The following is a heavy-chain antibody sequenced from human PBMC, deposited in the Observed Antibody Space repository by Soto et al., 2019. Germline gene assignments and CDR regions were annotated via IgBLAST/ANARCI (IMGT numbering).Heavy chain of an antibody. D-gene: IGHD6-13*01. CDR2: IIPIFGTA. Sequence: GASVKVSCKASGGTFSSYAISWVRQAPGQGLEWMGGIIPIFGTANYAQKFQGRVTITADESTSTAYMELSSLRSEDTAAYYCARATAAAAAGTNWFDPWGQGTLVTVS. CDR1: GGTFSSYA. V-gene: IGHV1-69*13. J-gene: IGHJ5*02. CDR3: ARATAAAAAGTNWFDP.